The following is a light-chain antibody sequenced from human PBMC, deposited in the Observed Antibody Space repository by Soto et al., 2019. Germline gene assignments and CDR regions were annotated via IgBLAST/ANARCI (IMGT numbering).Light chain of an antibody. CDR1: QSVSNNY. CDR3: QQSRNWHGK. J-gene: IGKJ4*02. Sequence: EIVLTQSPGTLSLSPGERATLSCRASQSVSNNYLAWYQQKPGQAPRLLIYGASNRATGIPDRFSGSGSGTDFTLTISRLEPEAFEVYYCQQSRNWHGKFGRGTKVNI. CDR2: GAS. V-gene: IGKV3D-20*02.